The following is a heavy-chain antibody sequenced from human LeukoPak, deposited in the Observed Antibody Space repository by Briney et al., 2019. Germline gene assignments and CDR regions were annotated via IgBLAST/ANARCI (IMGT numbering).Heavy chain of an antibody. V-gene: IGHV3-53*01. CDR3: ARDKGKAAYYFDY. Sequence: GGSLRLSCAASGFTFSSNYMSWVRQAPGKGLEWVSVIYSGGSTYYADSVKGRLTISRDNAKNSLYLQMNSLRAEDTAVYYCARDKGKAAYYFDYWGQGTLVTVTS. J-gene: IGHJ4*02. CDR1: GFTFSSNY. D-gene: IGHD6-25*01. CDR2: IYSGGST.